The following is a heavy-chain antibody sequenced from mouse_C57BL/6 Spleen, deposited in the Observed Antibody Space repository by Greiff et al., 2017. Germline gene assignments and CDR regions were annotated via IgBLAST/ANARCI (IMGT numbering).Heavy chain of an antibody. CDR3: ARHDYYGSSYSAWFAY. J-gene: IGHJ3*01. CDR2: FYPGSGSL. D-gene: IGHD1-1*01. CDR1: GYTFTEYT. V-gene: IGHV1-62-2*01. Sequence: VQLQESGAELVKPGASVKLSCKASGYTFTEYTIHWVKQRPGQGLEWIGWFYPGSGSLKYNEKFKDKATLTADKSSSTVYMELSRLTSEDSAVYFCARHDYYGSSYSAWFAYWGQGTLVTVSA.